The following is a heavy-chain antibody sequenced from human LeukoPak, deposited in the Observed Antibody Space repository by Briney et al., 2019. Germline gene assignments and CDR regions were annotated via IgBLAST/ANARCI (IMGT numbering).Heavy chain of an antibody. CDR3: ARLIQLWLYPYFDY. CDR1: GGSISSGDYY. D-gene: IGHD5-18*01. Sequence: SETLSLTCTVSGGSISSGDYYWSWIRQPPGKGLEWIGYIYYSGSTYYNPSLKSRVTISVHTSKNQFSLKLSSVTAADTAVYYCARLIQLWLYPYFDYWGQGTLVTVSS. J-gene: IGHJ4*02. V-gene: IGHV4-30-4*08. CDR2: IYYSGST.